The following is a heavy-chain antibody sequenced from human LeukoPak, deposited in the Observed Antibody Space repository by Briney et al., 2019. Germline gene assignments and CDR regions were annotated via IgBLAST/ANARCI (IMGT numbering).Heavy chain of an antibody. CDR1: GGSLSGYY. Sequence: SETLSLTYAVYGGSLSGYYWSWIRQPPGKGPEWIGEINHSGSTNYNTSLKSRVTISVDTSKNQLSLKLSSMTAADTAVYYCARQWLVSPLFDYWGQGTLVTVS. V-gene: IGHV4-34*01. D-gene: IGHD6-19*01. CDR2: INHSGST. CDR3: ARQWLVSPLFDY. J-gene: IGHJ4*02.